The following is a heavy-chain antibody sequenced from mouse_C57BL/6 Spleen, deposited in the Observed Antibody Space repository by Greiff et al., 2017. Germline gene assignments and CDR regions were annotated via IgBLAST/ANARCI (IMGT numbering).Heavy chain of an antibody. CDR3: AKEYYGSSGFAY. Sequence: VQLQQPGAELVMPGASVKLSCKASGYTFPSSWMHWVQQRPGQGLEWIGEIDPSDSYTNHNQQITGKSTLTVDKSSCTAYMQLSSLTSEDSAVYYCAKEYYGSSGFAYWGQGTLVTVSA. CDR2: IDPSDSYT. CDR1: GYTFPSSW. J-gene: IGHJ3*01. V-gene: IGHV1-69*01. D-gene: IGHD1-1*01.